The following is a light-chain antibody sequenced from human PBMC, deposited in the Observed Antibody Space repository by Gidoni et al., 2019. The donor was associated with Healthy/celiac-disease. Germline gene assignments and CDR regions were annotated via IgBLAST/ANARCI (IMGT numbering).Light chain of an antibody. J-gene: IGLJ2*01. CDR2: DVS. Sequence: QSALTQPASVSGSPGQSITISCTGTSSDVGGYNYVSWYHQHPGKAPKLMIYDVSNRTSGVSYRFSGSKSGNTASLTISGLQAEDEADYYCSSYTSSSTVVFGGGTKLTVL. CDR1: SSDVGGYNY. CDR3: SSYTSSSTVV. V-gene: IGLV2-14*01.